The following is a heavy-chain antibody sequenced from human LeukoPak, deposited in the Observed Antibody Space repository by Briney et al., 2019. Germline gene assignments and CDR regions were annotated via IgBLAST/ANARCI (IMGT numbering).Heavy chain of an antibody. J-gene: IGHJ3*02. CDR2: IYTSGRT. CDR1: GGSISSGSYY. V-gene: IGHV4-61*02. CDR3: ARGFVVYAHDAFDI. Sequence: KSSQTLSLTCTVSGGSISSGSYYWSWIRQPAGKGLEWIGRIYTSGRTNYNPSLKSRVTISVDTSKNQFSLKLSSVTAADTAVYYCARGFVVYAHDAFDIWGQGTMVTVSS. D-gene: IGHD2-8*02.